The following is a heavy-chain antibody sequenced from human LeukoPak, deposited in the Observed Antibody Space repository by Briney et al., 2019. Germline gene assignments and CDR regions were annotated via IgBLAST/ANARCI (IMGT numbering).Heavy chain of an antibody. V-gene: IGHV3-30*02. CDR2: IRSDASNQ. CDR3: AKVPLSSSGWDREYYFDY. Sequence: GGSLRLSCAASAFTFSSYGVHWVRQAPGKGPEWVAFIRSDASNQYYADSVKGRFTISRDNSKNTLYLQMNSLRAEDTAVYYCAKVPLSSSGWDREYYFDYWGQGTLVTVSS. CDR1: AFTFSSYG. D-gene: IGHD6-19*01. J-gene: IGHJ4*02.